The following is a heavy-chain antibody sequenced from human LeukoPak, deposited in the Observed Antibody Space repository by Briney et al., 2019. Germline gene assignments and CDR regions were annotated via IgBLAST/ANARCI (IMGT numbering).Heavy chain of an antibody. CDR3: ARARFVYDFWSGHGGNWFDP. Sequence: PSETLSLTCAVYGGSFSGYYWSWIRQPPGKGLEWIGEINHSGSTNYNPSLKSRVTISVDTSKNQFSLKLSSVTAADTAVYYCARARFVYDFWSGHGGNWFDPWGQGTLVTVSS. V-gene: IGHV4-34*01. CDR2: INHSGST. D-gene: IGHD3-3*01. CDR1: GGSFSGYY. J-gene: IGHJ5*02.